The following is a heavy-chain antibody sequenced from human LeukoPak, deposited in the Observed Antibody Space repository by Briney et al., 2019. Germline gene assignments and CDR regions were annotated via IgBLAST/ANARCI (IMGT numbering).Heavy chain of an antibody. J-gene: IGHJ5*02. Sequence: GESLKISCKGSGYSFTSYWIGWVRQMPGKGLEWMGIIYPGDSDTRYSPSFQGQVTISADKSISTAYLQWSSLKASDTATYYCARLAGRGYCSSGSCYKFWFDPWGQGTLVTVSS. CDR3: ARLAGRGYCSSGSCYKFWFDP. D-gene: IGHD2-15*01. V-gene: IGHV5-51*01. CDR1: GYSFTSYW. CDR2: IYPGDSDT.